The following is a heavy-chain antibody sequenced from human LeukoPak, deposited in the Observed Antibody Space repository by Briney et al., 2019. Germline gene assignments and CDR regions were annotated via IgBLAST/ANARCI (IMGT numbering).Heavy chain of an antibody. J-gene: IGHJ6*02. Sequence: SETLSLTCTVSGGSISSYYWSWIRQPPGKGLEWIGYIYTSGSTYYNPSLKSRVTISVDTSKNQFSLKLSSVTAADTAVYYCALSIAVAGDYYYYYGMDVWGQGTTVTVSS. CDR3: ALSIAVAGDYYYYYGMDV. V-gene: IGHV4-4*08. CDR1: GGSISSYY. CDR2: IYTSGST. D-gene: IGHD6-19*01.